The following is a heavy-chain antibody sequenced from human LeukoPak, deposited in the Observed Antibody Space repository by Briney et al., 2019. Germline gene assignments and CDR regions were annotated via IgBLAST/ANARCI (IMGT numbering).Heavy chain of an antibody. CDR1: GGSFSGYY. D-gene: IGHD6-19*01. J-gene: IGHJ5*02. CDR3: ARDRSGWYKNWFDP. Sequence: PSETLSLTCAVYGGSFSGYYWSWIRQPPGKGLEWIGYIYDSGSTNYNPSLKSRVTISVDTSKNQFSLELSSVTAADTAVYYCARDRSGWYKNWFDPWGQGTLVTVSS. V-gene: IGHV4-59*01. CDR2: IYDSGST.